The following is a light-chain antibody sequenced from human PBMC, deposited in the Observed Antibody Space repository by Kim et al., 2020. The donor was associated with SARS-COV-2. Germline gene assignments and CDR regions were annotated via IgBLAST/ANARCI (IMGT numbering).Light chain of an antibody. CDR1: NIGSKS. V-gene: IGLV3-21*04. CDR2: YDS. CDR3: QVWVSRSEHVV. J-gene: IGLJ2*01. Sequence: SYELTQPPSVSVAPGKTARITCGGNNIGSKSVHWYQQKPGQAPVLVIYYDSDRPSGIPERFSGSNSGNTATLTISRVEAGDEADYYCQVWVSRSEHVVFG.